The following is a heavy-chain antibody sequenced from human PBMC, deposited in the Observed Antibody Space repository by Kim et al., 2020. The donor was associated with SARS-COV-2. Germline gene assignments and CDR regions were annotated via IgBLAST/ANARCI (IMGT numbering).Heavy chain of an antibody. D-gene: IGHD6-19*01. V-gene: IGHV3-33*01. CDR2: IWYDGSNK. CDR3: ARDAGLIAVGRGGLYYYYGMDV. Sequence: GGSLRLSCAASGFTFSSYGMHWVRQAPGKGLEWVAVIWYDGSNKYYADSVKGRFTISRDNSKNTLYLQMNSLRAEDTAVYYCARDAGLIAVGRGGLYYYYGMDVWGQGTTVTVSS. CDR1: GFTFSSYG. J-gene: IGHJ6*02.